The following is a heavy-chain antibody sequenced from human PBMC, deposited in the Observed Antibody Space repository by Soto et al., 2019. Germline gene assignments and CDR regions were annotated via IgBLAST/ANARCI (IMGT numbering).Heavy chain of an antibody. Sequence: EVQLLESGGGLVQPGGSLRLSCAASGFTVSSYAMRWVRQAPGKGLEWVSTFTGSDSSTYYADSVKGRFTISRDNSKNTLHLQMNSLTAEDAAVYYCAKAVAEVHYCYGMDVWGQGTTVTVSS. CDR1: GFTVSSYA. D-gene: IGHD6-19*01. V-gene: IGHV3-23*01. J-gene: IGHJ6*02. CDR3: AKAVAEVHYCYGMDV. CDR2: FTGSDSST.